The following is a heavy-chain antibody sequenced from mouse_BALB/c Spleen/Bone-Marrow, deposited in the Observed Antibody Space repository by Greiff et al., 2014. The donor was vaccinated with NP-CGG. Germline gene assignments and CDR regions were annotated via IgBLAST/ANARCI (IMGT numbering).Heavy chain of an antibody. V-gene: IGHV1S130*01. CDR1: GYTFTSSW. D-gene: IGHD1-1*01. J-gene: IGHJ2*01. CDR3: ANYYGSSSY. Sequence: QVQLKESGSVLGRPGASVKLSCKASGYTFTSSWVHWGEQRPGQGLEWIGEIHPNSGNTNYNEKFKGKATLTVDTSSSTAYVDLSSLTSEDSAVYYCANYYGSSSYWGQGTTLTVSS. CDR2: IHPNSGNT.